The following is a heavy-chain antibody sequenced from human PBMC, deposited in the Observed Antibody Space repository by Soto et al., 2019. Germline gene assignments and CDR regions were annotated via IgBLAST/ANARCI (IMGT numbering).Heavy chain of an antibody. Sequence: PSETLSLTCTVSGGSISSYYWSWIRQPPGKGLEWIGYIYYSGSTNYNPSLKSRVTISVDTSKNQFSLKLSSVTAADTAVYYCARERGLWFGELFYGDYYGMDVWGQGTTVTVS. CDR1: GGSISSYY. D-gene: IGHD3-10*01. CDR3: ARERGLWFGELFYGDYYGMDV. J-gene: IGHJ6*02. CDR2: IYYSGST. V-gene: IGHV4-59*01.